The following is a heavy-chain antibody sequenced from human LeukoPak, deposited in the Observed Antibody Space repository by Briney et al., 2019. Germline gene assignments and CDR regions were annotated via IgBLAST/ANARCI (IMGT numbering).Heavy chain of an antibody. Sequence: PSETLSLTCTVSGGSISSSSYYWGWIRQPPGKGLEWIGSIYYSGSTYYNPSLKSRVTISVDTSKNQFSLKLSSVTAADTAVYYCARDLDGSGSYGFDYWGQGTLVTVSS. J-gene: IGHJ4*02. D-gene: IGHD3-10*01. V-gene: IGHV4-39*07. CDR1: GGSISSSSYY. CDR2: IYYSGST. CDR3: ARDLDGSGSYGFDY.